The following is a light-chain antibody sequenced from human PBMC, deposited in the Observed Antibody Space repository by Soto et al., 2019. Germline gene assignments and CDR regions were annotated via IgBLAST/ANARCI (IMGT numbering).Light chain of an antibody. CDR1: SSDVGLYNY. CDR2: DVT. Sequence: QSVLTQPASVSGSPGQSIAISCTGTSSDVGLYNYVSWYQQHPDKVPKLIIYDVTNRTSGVSDRFSGSKSGNTASLTISGLQADDEADYYCSSFTTSSTYVFGTGTKVTVL. J-gene: IGLJ1*01. CDR3: SSFTTSSTYV. V-gene: IGLV2-14*01.